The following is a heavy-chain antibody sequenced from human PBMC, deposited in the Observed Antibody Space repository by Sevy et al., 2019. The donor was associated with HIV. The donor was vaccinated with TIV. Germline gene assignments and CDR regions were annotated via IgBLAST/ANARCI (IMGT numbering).Heavy chain of an antibody. Sequence: GGSLRLSCAASGFTFSNYWMHWVRQVPGKGLAWVARINSEGSFTSYADVVKGRFTISRDIANNTLHLQMKSLRAEDTAVYYCVRYQYYYGMDVWGQGTTVTVSS. CDR2: INSEGSFT. CDR1: GFTFSNYW. D-gene: IGHD3-16*01. V-gene: IGHV3-74*01. CDR3: VRYQYYYGMDV. J-gene: IGHJ6*02.